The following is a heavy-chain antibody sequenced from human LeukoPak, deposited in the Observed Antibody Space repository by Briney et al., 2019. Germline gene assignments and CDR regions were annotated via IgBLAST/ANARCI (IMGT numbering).Heavy chain of an antibody. V-gene: IGHV3-7*03. CDR2: IKQDGSVK. Sequence: GRSLRLSCAASGFTFSSYWMSWVRQAPGKGLEWVANIKQDGSVKYYVDSVKGRFTISRDNAKNPLYLQMNSLRAEDTAIYYCARDNWELRGFDQWGQGTLVTVSS. D-gene: IGHD3-10*01. J-gene: IGHJ4*02. CDR3: ARDNWELRGFDQ. CDR1: GFTFSSYW.